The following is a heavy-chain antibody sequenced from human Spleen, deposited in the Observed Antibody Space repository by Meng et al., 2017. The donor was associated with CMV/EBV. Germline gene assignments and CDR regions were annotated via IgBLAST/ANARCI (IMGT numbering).Heavy chain of an antibody. CDR3: ASESATYLGGRIYYHGMDV. D-gene: IGHD1-26*01. CDR2: IYYGGRT. J-gene: IGHJ6*02. V-gene: IGHV4-39*07. CDR1: GGSISSSTYY. Sequence: SETLSLTCTVSGGSISSSTYYWGWIRQTPGKGLDYIGKIYYGGRTYYNPSLKSRFTMSVEASKNQFSLRLNSVTSADTAGYYCASESATYLGGRIYYHGMDVWGQGTTVTVS.